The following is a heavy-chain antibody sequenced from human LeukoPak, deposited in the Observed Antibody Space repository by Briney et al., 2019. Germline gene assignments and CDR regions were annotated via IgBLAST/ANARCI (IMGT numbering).Heavy chain of an antibody. CDR3: ARVSDRGHYYFDY. CDR1: GFAYSDYY. V-gene: IGHV3-11*01. J-gene: IGHJ4*02. D-gene: IGHD3-22*01. CDR2: ISSSGSTI. Sequence: PGGSLRLSCAASGFAYSDYYMSWIRQAPGKGLEWVSYISSSGSTIYYADSVKGRFTISRDNAKNSLYLQMNSLRAEDTAVYYCARVSDRGHYYFDYWGQGTLVTVSS.